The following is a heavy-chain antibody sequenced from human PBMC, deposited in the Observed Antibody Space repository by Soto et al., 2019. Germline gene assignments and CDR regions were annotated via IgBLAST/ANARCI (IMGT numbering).Heavy chain of an antibody. CDR3: AKVPGSSGYSPPIDY. CDR1: GFTFSSYA. CDR2: ISGSGGST. D-gene: IGHD3-22*01. J-gene: IGHJ4*02. Sequence: PGGSLRLSCAASGFTFSSYAMSWVRQAPGKGLEWVSAISGSGGSTYYADSVKGRCTISRDNSKNTLYLQMNSLRAEDTAVYYCAKVPGSSGYSPPIDYWGQGTLVTVSS. V-gene: IGHV3-23*01.